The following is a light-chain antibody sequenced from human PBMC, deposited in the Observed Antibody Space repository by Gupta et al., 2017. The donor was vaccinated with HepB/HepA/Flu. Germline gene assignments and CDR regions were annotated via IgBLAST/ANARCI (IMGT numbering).Light chain of an antibody. V-gene: IGLV2-11*01. Sequence: QSALTPPRSVYGSPGPSVTISCTGTSRDVGGYNYVSWYQQHPGKAPKLMIYDVSKRPSGVPDRFSGSKSGNTASLTISGLQAEDEADYYCCSYAGSYTLVVFGGGTKLTVL. CDR2: DVS. CDR3: CSYAGSYTLVV. CDR1: SRDVGGYNY. J-gene: IGLJ2*01.